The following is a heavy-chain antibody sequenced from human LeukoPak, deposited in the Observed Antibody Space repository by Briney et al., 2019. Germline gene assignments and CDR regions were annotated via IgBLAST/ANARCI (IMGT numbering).Heavy chain of an antibody. CDR3: AKRWLLYSEPHYMDV. CDR2: ISASGGST. V-gene: IGHV3-23*01. D-gene: IGHD3-3*01. Sequence: PGGSLRLSCAASGFTFSTSAMTWVRQAPGKGLEWVSGISASGGSTYYADSVKGRFTISRDNSKKTLYLQMNSLRAEDTAVYYCAKRWLLYSEPHYMDVWGKGTTVTVSS. CDR1: GFTFSTSA. J-gene: IGHJ6*03.